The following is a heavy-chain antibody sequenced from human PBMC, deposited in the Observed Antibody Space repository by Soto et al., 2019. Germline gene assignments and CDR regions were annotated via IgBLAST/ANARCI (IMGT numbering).Heavy chain of an antibody. V-gene: IGHV1-69*13. Sequence: ASVKVSCKASGGTFSSYAISWVRQAPGQGLEWMGGIIPIFGTANYAQKFQGRVTITADESTSTAYMELSSLRSEDTAVYYCARGHSRLAVAAKGYFDYWGQGTLVTVSS. D-gene: IGHD6-13*01. CDR1: GGTFSSYA. CDR2: IIPIFGTA. J-gene: IGHJ4*02. CDR3: ARGHSRLAVAAKGYFDY.